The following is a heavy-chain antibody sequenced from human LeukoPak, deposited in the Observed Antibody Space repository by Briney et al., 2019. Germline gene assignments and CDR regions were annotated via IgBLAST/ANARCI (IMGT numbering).Heavy chain of an antibody. J-gene: IGHJ5*02. CDR1: GYTFTSYG. CDR3: ARDPTLGYYDILTGYLTQATFDP. CDR2: ISAYNGNT. Sequence: EASVKVSCKASGYTFTSYGISWVRQAPGQGLEWMGWISAYNGNTNYAQKLQGRVTMTTDTSTSTAYMELRSLRSDDTAVYYCARDPTLGYYDILTGYLTQATFDPWGQGTLVTVSS. V-gene: IGHV1-18*01. D-gene: IGHD3-9*01.